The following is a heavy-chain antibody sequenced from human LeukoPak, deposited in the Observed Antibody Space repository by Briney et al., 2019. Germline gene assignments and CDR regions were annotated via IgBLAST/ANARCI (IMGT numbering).Heavy chain of an antibody. J-gene: IGHJ4*02. D-gene: IGHD3-22*01. V-gene: IGHV4-38-2*01. CDR3: ARVNSSGSFHDY. Sequence: SETLSLTCAVSGYSISSGYYWGWIRQPPGKGLEWIGRISTSGSTNYNPSLTSRVTMSVDQSKNQFSLNLNSVTAADTAVYFCARVNSSGSFHDYWGQGARVTVSS. CDR1: GYSISSGYY. CDR2: ISTSGST.